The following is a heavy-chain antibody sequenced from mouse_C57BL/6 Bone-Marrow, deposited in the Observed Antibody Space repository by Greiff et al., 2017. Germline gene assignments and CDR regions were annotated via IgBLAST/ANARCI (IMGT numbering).Heavy chain of an antibody. V-gene: IGHV1-72*01. CDR1: GYTFTSYW. D-gene: IGHD1-1*01. CDR2: IDPNGGGT. Sequence: VQLQQPGAELVKPGASVKLSCTASGYTFTSYWMHWVKQRPGRGLEWIGRIDPNGGGTKYNEKFKSKATLTVDKPSSTAYMQLSSLTSEDSAVYYCARDDGRSYEGVDYWGQGTSVTVSS. CDR3: ARDDGRSYEGVDY. J-gene: IGHJ4*01.